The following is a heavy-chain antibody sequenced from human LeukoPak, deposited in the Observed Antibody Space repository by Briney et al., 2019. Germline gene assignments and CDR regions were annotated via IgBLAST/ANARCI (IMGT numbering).Heavy chain of an antibody. CDR2: VYYTGST. CDR1: GGSVSNYY. CDR3: ARHFAYSSSSYFDY. D-gene: IGHD6-6*01. Sequence: SETLSLTCSVSGGSVSNYYWSWIRQPPGKGLEWIGYVYYTGSTNYNPSLKSRVTMFEDKSKNQFSLRLYSVTVADTAVYYCARHFAYSSSSYFDYWGQGSLVTSP. J-gene: IGHJ4*02. V-gene: IGHV4-59*08.